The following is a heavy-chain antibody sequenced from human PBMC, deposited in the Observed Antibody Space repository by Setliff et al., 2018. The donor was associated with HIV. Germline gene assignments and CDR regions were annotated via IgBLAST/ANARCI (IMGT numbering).Heavy chain of an antibody. D-gene: IGHD3-3*01. CDR2: INPDTGGT. V-gene: IGHV1-2*02. J-gene: IGHJ6*03. CDR1: GYTFTDYY. CDR3: ARDQGFWSGFTYNYYMDV. Sequence: ASVKVSCKASGYTFTDYYIHWVRQAPGQGLEWMGWINPDTGGTNSAQRFQGRVTMTRDMSITTAYMELRSLRSDDTAVYYCARDQGFWSGFTYNYYMDVWGKGTTVTVSS.